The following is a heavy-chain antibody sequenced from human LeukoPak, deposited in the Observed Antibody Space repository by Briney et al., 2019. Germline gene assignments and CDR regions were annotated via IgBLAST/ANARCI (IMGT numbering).Heavy chain of an antibody. CDR1: GFTFSSYG. J-gene: IGHJ4*02. CDR2: ISYDGSNK. V-gene: IGHV3-30*03. CDR3: ATPWEAAGPKADY. Sequence: PGGSLRLSCAASGFTFSSYGMHWVRQAPGKGQEWVAAISYDGSNKYYTDSVKGRFTISRDNSKNTLYLQMNSLRAEDTAVYYCATPWEAAGPKADYWGQGTLVTVSS. D-gene: IGHD6-13*01.